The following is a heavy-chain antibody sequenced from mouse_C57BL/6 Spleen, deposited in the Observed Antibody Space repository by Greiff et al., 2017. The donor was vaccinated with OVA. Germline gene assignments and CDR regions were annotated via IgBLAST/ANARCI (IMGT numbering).Heavy chain of an antibody. Sequence: DVKLVESGGGLVKPGGSLKLSCAASGFTFSDYGMHWVRQAPEKGLEWVAYISSGSSTIYYADTVKGRFTISRDNAKNTLFLQMTSLRSEDTAMYYCATYDGYYPFDYWGQGTTLTVAS. V-gene: IGHV5-17*01. CDR3: ATYDGYYPFDY. D-gene: IGHD2-3*01. CDR2: ISSGSSTI. J-gene: IGHJ2*01. CDR1: GFTFSDYG.